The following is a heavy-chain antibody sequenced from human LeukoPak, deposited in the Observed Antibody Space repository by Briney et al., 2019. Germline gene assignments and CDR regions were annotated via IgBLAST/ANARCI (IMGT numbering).Heavy chain of an antibody. CDR2: IYYSGST. V-gene: IGHV4-31*03. CDR1: GGSISSRSYF. CDR3: ARDPGYRYGEAAFDI. J-gene: IGHJ3*02. D-gene: IGHD5-18*01. Sequence: SETLSPTCTVSGGSISSRSYFWGWIRQPPGKGLEWIGYIYYSGSTYYNPSLKSRVTISVDTSKNQFSLKLSSVTAADTAVYYCARDPGYRYGEAAFDIWGQGTMVTVSS.